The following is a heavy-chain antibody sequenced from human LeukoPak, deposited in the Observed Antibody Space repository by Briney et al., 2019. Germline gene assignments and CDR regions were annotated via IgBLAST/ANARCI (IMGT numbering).Heavy chain of an antibody. CDR3: SRSEGVYYGSGSSGTYYPHWFDP. CDR1: GGSVSSGNYY. J-gene: IGHJ5*02. V-gene: IGHV4-61*01. Sequence: SETLSLTCAVSGGSVSSGNYYWSWIRQPPGKGLEWIGYMFYSGSTKYNPSLQSRVTILRDTSKNQFSLKMTSVTAADTAVYYCSRSEGVYYGSGSSGTYYPHWFDPWGQGTLVIVSS. CDR2: MFYSGST. D-gene: IGHD3-10*01.